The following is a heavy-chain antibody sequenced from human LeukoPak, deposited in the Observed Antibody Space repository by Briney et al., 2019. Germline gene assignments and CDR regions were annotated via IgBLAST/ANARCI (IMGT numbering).Heavy chain of an antibody. CDR3: AKDLVVYGSGSSPGDY. D-gene: IGHD3-10*01. Sequence: GGSLRLSCAASGFTFSNYGMHWVRQSPGKGLDWVAFIRYDGTNKWYADSVKGRFTISRDNSKNTVDLEMNSLRAEDTAVYYCAKDLVVYGSGSSPGDYWGQGTLVTVSS. CDR1: GFTFSNYG. CDR2: IRYDGTNK. J-gene: IGHJ4*02. V-gene: IGHV3-30*02.